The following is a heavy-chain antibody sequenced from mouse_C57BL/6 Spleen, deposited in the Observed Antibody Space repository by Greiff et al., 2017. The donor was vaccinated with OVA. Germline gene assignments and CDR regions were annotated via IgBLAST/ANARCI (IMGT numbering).Heavy chain of an antibody. CDR3: ARSSWVSLEYAMDY. CDR2: INPGSGGT. D-gene: IGHD1-3*01. V-gene: IGHV1-54*01. CDR1: GYAFTTYL. J-gene: IGHJ4*01. Sequence: QVQLQQSGAELVRPGTSVKVSCTASGYAFTTYLIEWVQQRPGQGLEWIGVINPGSGGTNYNEKFKGKATLTADKSSSTAYMQLSSLTSEDSEVDFCARSSWVSLEYAMDYWGQGTSVTVSA.